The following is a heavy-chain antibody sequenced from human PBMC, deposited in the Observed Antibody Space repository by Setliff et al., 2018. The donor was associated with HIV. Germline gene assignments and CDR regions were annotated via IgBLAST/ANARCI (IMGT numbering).Heavy chain of an antibody. CDR1: GGSISSSSYY. D-gene: IGHD2-15*01. CDR2: IYYSGST. Sequence: SETLSLTCTVSGGSISSSSYYWGWIRQPPGKGLEWIGSIYYSGSTYYNPPLKSRVTISVDTSKNKFSLKLRSVTAADTAVYYCARGHTVVAYWYFDLWGRGTLVTVSS. J-gene: IGHJ2*01. CDR3: ARGHTVVAYWYFDL. V-gene: IGHV4-39*07.